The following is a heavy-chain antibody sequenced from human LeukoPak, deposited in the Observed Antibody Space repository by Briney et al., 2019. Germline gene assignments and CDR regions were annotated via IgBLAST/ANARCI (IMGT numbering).Heavy chain of an antibody. CDR1: GDSVSSNSAA. V-gene: IGHV6-1*01. Sequence: SPTLSLTCAISGDSVSSNSAAWNWLRQSPSRGLEWLGRTYYRSKWYNDCAVSVKSRITINPDTSKNQFSLQLNSVTPEDTAVYYCARLRYDFWSGSVWFDPWGQGTLVTVSS. CDR2: TYYRSKWYN. D-gene: IGHD3-3*01. J-gene: IGHJ5*02. CDR3: ARLRYDFWSGSVWFDP.